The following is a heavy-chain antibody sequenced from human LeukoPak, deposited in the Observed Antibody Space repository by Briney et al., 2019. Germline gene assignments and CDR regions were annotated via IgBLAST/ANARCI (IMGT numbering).Heavy chain of an antibody. CDR2: IDPGDSAT. V-gene: IGHV5-10-1*01. J-gene: IGHJ3*02. D-gene: IGHD6-19*01. CDR3: ARPSRWSGYDI. CDR1: GYSFTNYW. Sequence: GESLKISCQASGYSFTNYWITWVRQVPGKGLEWMGRIDPGDSATNYGPSFQGHVIISADRSTTTAYLHFNSLEASATALYYCARPSRWSGYDIWGQGTMVIVSS.